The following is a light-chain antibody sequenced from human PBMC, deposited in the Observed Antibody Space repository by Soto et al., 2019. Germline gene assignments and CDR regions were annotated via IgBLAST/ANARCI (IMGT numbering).Light chain of an antibody. J-gene: IGKJ2*01. CDR1: QGISSY. CDR3: HHLNTYPRT. Sequence: DIQLTQSPSFLSASVGDRVTITCRASQGISSYLAWYQQPPGKAPKLLIYGAYTLQRGVSSRFSGSGSGTEFTLTISRLQPEDFATYYCHHLNTYPRTFGQGTKLEVQ. V-gene: IGKV1-9*01. CDR2: GAY.